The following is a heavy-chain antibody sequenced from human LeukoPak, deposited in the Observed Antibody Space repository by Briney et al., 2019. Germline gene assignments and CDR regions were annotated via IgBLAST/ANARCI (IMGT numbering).Heavy chain of an antibody. CDR1: GFTFSSYS. Sequence: GGSMRLSCAASGFTFSSYSMNWVRQAPGKGLEWVANIKQDGSEKYYVDSVKGRFTISRDNAKNSLYLQMNSLRAEDTAVYYCAELGITMIGGVWGKGTTVTISS. V-gene: IGHV3-7*01. CDR3: AELGITMIGGV. J-gene: IGHJ6*04. D-gene: IGHD3-10*02. CDR2: IKQDGSEK.